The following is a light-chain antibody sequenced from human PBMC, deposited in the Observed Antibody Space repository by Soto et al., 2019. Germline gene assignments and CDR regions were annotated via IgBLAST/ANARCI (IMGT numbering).Light chain of an antibody. V-gene: IGKV1-5*01. CDR1: QSIDNW. Sequence: DIQMTQSPSPLSASIGDRVTITCRASQSIDNWSAWYQQKPGKAPHLLIYDASRLETGVASRFSGSGSGTVFTLTISSLHADDFASYCCQHYNGYPYTFGPGTKLEIK. CDR2: DAS. J-gene: IGKJ2*01. CDR3: QHYNGYPYT.